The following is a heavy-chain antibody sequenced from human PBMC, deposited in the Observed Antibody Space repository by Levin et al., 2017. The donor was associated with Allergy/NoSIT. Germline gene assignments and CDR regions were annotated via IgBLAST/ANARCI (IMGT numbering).Heavy chain of an antibody. D-gene: IGHD3-10*01. V-gene: IGHV4-61*02. CDR2: IYSSGSA. CDR3: ARAEVGSEH. J-gene: IGHJ4*02. CDR1: GGSISSGSYY. Sequence: SQTLSLTCQVSGGSISSGSYYWSWIRQPAAKGLEWIGRIYSSGSANYNPSLKSRVTISVDTSKNQFSLKLSSVTAADTAVYYCARAEVGSEHWGQGTLVTVSS.